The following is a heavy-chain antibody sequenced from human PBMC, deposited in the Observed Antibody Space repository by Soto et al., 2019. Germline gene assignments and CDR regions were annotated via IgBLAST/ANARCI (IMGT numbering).Heavy chain of an antibody. CDR2: INHSGST. CDR3: ARGPIAVAGSDWFDP. CDR1: GGSFSGYY. V-gene: IGHV4-34*01. Sequence: SETLSLTCAVYGGSFSGYYWSWMRQPPGKGLEWIGEINHSGSTNYNPSLKSRVTISVDTSKNQFSLKLSSVTAADTAVYYCARGPIAVAGSDWFDPWGQGTLVTVSS. D-gene: IGHD6-19*01. J-gene: IGHJ5*02.